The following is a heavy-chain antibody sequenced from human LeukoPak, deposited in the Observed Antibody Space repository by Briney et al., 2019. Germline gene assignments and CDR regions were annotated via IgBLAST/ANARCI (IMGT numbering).Heavy chain of an antibody. CDR1: GGSFSGYY. D-gene: IGHD1-26*01. CDR3: ARSPPGIVGATAYWFDP. Sequence: SETLSLTCAVYGGSFSGYYWSWIRQPPGKGLEWIGEINHSGSTNYNPSLKSRVTISVDTSKSQFSLKLSSVTAADTAVYYCARSPPGIVGATAYWFDPWGQGTLVTVSS. V-gene: IGHV4-34*01. CDR2: INHSGST. J-gene: IGHJ5*02.